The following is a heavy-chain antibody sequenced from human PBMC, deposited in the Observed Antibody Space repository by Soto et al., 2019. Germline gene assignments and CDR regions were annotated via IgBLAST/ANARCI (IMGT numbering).Heavy chain of an antibody. V-gene: IGHV4-39*07. J-gene: IGHJ6*04. CDR1: CYSTNPGQFP. CDR2: ISYSGST. CDR3: ASTSITIFGVAMGYGMDV. Sequence: ASATLSLPWTFSCYSTNPGQFPLGWLRPTPGKGLEGIGTISYSGSTEYNPALKSRVTISIDTSQNQFSLKLSSVTAADTAVYYCASTSITIFGVAMGYGMDVWGKGTTVTVGS. D-gene: IGHD3-3*01.